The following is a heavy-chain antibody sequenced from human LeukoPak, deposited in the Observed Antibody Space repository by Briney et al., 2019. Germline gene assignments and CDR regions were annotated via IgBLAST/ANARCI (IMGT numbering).Heavy chain of an antibody. CDR2: ISSSGSTI. CDR1: GFTFSSFE. J-gene: IGHJ4*02. D-gene: IGHD3-22*01. V-gene: IGHV3-48*03. Sequence: GGSLRLSCAASGFTFSSFEMNWVRQAPGKGLEWVSYISSSGSTIYYADSVKGRFTISRDNAKNSLYLQMDSLRADDTAVYYCAREGYYDSSGYSGFDYWGQGTLVTVSS. CDR3: AREGYYDSSGYSGFDY.